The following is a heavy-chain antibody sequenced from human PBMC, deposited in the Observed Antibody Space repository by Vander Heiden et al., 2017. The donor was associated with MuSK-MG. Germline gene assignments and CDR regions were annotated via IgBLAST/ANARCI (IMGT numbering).Heavy chain of an antibody. CDR3: AKALRVANYFDY. Sequence: EVQLLESGGGLVQPGGSLRLSCAASGFTFSSYAMSWVRPVPGKGLEWVSAIVGSGGNTYYADSVKGRFTISRDNSKNTLYLQMDSLRVEDTAVYYCAKALRVANYFDYWGQGTLVTVSS. V-gene: IGHV3-23*01. J-gene: IGHJ4*02. D-gene: IGHD2-15*01. CDR2: IVGSGGNT. CDR1: GFTFSSYA.